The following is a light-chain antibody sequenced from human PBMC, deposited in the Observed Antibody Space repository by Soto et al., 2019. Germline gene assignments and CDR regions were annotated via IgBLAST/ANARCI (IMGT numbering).Light chain of an antibody. Sequence: VLTQSPETLSLSPGDRATLSCSASQSVRGNLAWYQQKPGQSPRLLIYGASSRATGIPVRFSGSGSGTEFTLSISSLQSEDFAVYYCQQYNNWPFITFGQGTRLEIK. CDR2: GAS. J-gene: IGKJ5*01. CDR1: QSVRGN. V-gene: IGKV3-15*01. CDR3: QQYNNWPFIT.